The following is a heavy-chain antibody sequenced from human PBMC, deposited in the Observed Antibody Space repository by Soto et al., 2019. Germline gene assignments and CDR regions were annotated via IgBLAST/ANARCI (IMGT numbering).Heavy chain of an antibody. CDR1: GYTFMRYG. D-gene: IGHD1-26*01. Sequence: QVQLVQSGAEVKKPGASVKVSCKASGYTFMRYGISWVRQAPGQGLEWMGWISAYNVNTNYAQKLQGRVIMTTDTSTSTTYMELRSLRSDDTAVDYCARVGSDREWFDPWGQGTLVTVSS. J-gene: IGHJ5*02. V-gene: IGHV1-18*01. CDR2: ISAYNVNT. CDR3: ARVGSDREWFDP.